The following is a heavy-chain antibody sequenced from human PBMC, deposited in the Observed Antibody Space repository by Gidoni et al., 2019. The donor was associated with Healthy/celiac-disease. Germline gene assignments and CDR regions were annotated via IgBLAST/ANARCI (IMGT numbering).Heavy chain of an antibody. J-gene: IGHJ6*02. D-gene: IGHD2-15*01. CDR3: ARHDRTDQRIPYYYYGMDV. CDR2: IYYSGST. Sequence: QLQLQESGPGLVKPSETLSLTCTVSGGSISSSSYYWGWIRQPPWKGLEWLGSIYYSGSTYYNPSLTSRVTISVDTSKNQFSLKLSSVTAADTAVYYCARHDRTDQRIPYYYYGMDVWGQGTTVTVSS. V-gene: IGHV4-39*01. CDR1: GGSISSSSYY.